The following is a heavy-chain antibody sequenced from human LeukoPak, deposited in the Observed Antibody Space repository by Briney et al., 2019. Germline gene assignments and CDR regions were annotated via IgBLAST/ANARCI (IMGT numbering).Heavy chain of an antibody. D-gene: IGHD4-23*01. CDR1: GYTFTTYG. CDR3: AGGDYGGNPDY. V-gene: IGHV1-18*01. Sequence: GASVKVSCKASGYTFTTYGITWVRQAPGQGLEWMGWISGYNGNTIYAQKLQGRVTMTTDTSTSTAYMGLRSLRSDDTAVYYWAGGDYGGNPDYWGQGTLVTVSS. CDR2: ISGYNGNT. J-gene: IGHJ4*02.